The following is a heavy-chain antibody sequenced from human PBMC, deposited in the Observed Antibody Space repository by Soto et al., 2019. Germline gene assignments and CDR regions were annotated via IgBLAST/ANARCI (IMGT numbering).Heavy chain of an antibody. D-gene: IGHD2-8*01. CDR2: ISYDGSKK. CDR1: GLTFSAYG. J-gene: IGHJ3*02. CDR3: AKASHCNKGRCSLGLIGDRAFDI. V-gene: IGHV3-30*18. Sequence: GGSLRLSCEASGLTFSAYGMHWVRQAPGKGLEWVATISYDGSKKYFGDSVRGRFTISRDNSKSTLYLEMNSLRTEDTAVYYCAKASHCNKGRCSLGLIGDRAFDIWGQGTMVTVSS.